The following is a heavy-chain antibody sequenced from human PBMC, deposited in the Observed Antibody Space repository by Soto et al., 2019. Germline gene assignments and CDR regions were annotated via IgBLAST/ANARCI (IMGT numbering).Heavy chain of an antibody. CDR1: GFTFSSYG. D-gene: IGHD2-8*01. Sequence: PGGSLRLSCAASGFTFSSYGMHWVRQAPGKGLEWVAVISYDGSNKYYADSVKGRFTISRDNSKNTLYLQMNSLRAEDTAVYYWAKCISPYYYYYMDVWVKGTTVTVS. CDR2: ISYDGSNK. J-gene: IGHJ6*03. V-gene: IGHV3-30*18. CDR3: AKCISPYYYYYMDV.